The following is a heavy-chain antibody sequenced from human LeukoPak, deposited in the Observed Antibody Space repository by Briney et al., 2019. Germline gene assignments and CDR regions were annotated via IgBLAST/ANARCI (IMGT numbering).Heavy chain of an antibody. CDR1: GGSFSGYY. CDR2: INHSGST. CDR3: ARARFWSGYNSPIDY. V-gene: IGHV4-34*01. Sequence: SETLSLTCAVYGGSFSGYYWSWIRQPPGKGLEWIGEINHSGSTNYNPSLKSRVTISVDTSKNQFSLKLSSVTAADTAVYYCARARFWSGYNSPIDYWGQGTLVTVSS. J-gene: IGHJ4*02. D-gene: IGHD3-3*01.